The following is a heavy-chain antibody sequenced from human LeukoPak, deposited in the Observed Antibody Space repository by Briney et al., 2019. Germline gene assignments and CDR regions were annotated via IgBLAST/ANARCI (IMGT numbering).Heavy chain of an antibody. CDR2: IYYSGST. Sequence: SETLSLTCTVSGGSISNNYWSWIRQPPGKGLEWIGYIYYSGSTNYNPSLKSRVLISEDTSRNQFSLKLTSVTAADTAVYYCARGGSAYSLDYWGQGTLVTVSS. J-gene: IGHJ4*02. D-gene: IGHD3-22*01. CDR1: GGSISNNY. V-gene: IGHV4-59*08. CDR3: ARGGSAYSLDY.